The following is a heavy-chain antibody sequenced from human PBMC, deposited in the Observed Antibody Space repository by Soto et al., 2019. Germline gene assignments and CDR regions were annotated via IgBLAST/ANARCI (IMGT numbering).Heavy chain of an antibody. D-gene: IGHD2-21*01. V-gene: IGHV4-59*01. CDR1: GDSISTYY. CDR3: ARTRMIESWIDY. J-gene: IGHJ4*01. Sequence: NPSETLSLTCDVSGDSISTYYWRWIRQPPGKGLEWIGYVYYSGSTLYNPSLESRVTLSIDMSKKQVSLKLNSVIAADTAVYYCARTRMIESWIDYRGHGTLVTVSS. CDR2: VYYSGST.